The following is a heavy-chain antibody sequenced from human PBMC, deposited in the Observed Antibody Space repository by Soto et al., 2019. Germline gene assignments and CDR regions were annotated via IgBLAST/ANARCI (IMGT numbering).Heavy chain of an antibody. Sequence: GGSLRLSCAASGFTFSSYGMHWVRQAPGKGLEWVAVISYDGNSNFYTDSVKGRFTISRDNSKNTLYLQMNSLRAEDTAVYYCAKDYKYYDILTGYPWYYGMDVWGQGTTVTV. J-gene: IGHJ6*02. CDR1: GFTFSSYG. CDR3: AKDYKYYDILTGYPWYYGMDV. V-gene: IGHV3-30*19. CDR2: ISYDGNSN. D-gene: IGHD3-9*01.